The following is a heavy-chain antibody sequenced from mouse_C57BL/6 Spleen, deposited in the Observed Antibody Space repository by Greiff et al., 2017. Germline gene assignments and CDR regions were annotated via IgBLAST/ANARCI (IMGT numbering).Heavy chain of an antibody. Sequence: EVQGVESGGGLVKPGGSLKLSCAASGFTFSSYAMSWVRQTPEKRLEWVATISDAGSYTYYPDNVKGRFTISRDNAKNNLYLQLRHLKSEETDMYASARDDSYSPFDVWGTGTTVTVSS. CDR3: ARDDSYSPFDV. CDR2: ISDAGSYT. J-gene: IGHJ1*03. V-gene: IGHV5-4*01. CDR1: GFTFSSYA. D-gene: IGHD2-12*01.